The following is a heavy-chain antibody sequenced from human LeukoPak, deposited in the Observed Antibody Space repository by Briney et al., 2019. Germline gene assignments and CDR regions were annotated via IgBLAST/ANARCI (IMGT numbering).Heavy chain of an antibody. CDR3: VPTCSGSCSQYYFDY. V-gene: IGHV1-2*02. D-gene: IGHD2-15*01. J-gene: IGHJ4*02. CDR2: INPNNGGT. Sequence: GASVKVSCKAFGYSFTAYYMHWVRQAPGQGLEWMGWINPNNGGTNYAQKFQGRVTMTRDTSISTAYMELSRLRSDDTAVYYCVPTCSGSCSQYYFDYWGQGTLVTVSS. CDR1: GYSFTAYY.